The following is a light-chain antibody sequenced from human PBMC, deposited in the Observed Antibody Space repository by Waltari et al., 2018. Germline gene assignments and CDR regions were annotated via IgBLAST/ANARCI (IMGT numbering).Light chain of an antibody. CDR2: QDS. J-gene: IGLJ2*01. Sequence: SYELTQPPSVSVSPGQTASITCSGDKLGDKYACWYQQKPGQSPVLVIYQDSKRPSGSPERFSGSNSGNTANLTISGTQAMDEADYDCQAWDSSTVVFGGGTKLTVL. CDR1: KLGDKY. V-gene: IGLV3-1*01. CDR3: QAWDSSTVV.